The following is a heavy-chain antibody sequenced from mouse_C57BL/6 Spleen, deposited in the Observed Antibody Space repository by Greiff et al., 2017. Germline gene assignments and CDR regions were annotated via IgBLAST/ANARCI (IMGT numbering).Heavy chain of an antibody. J-gene: IGHJ1*01. CDR1: GYTFTDYA. D-gene: IGHD1-1*01. CDR3: TGTTVVTPDWYFEV. Sequence: QVQLQQSGAELVRPGASVTLSCKASGYTFTDYAMHWVKQTPVHGLEWIGAIDPETGGTAYHQKFKGKAILTADKSSSTAYMELRRLTSEDSAVYYGTGTTVVTPDWYFEVRGAGATGTVSS. CDR2: IDPETGGT. V-gene: IGHV1-15*01.